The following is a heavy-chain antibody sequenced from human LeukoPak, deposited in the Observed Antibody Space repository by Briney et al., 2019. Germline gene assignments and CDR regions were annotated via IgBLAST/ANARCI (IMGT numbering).Heavy chain of an antibody. V-gene: IGHV4-4*07. CDR1: GDSISSYY. J-gene: IGHJ4*02. CDR2: ISTTGNT. CDR3: ARVPPRAAMVYFDY. Sequence: SETLSLTCTVSGDSISSYYWSWIRQPAGKGLEWIGRISTTGNTNYNPSLKSRVTISADKSNNQFSLQLGSVTAADTAVYYCARVPPRAAMVYFDYWGQGTLVTVSS. D-gene: IGHD5-18*01.